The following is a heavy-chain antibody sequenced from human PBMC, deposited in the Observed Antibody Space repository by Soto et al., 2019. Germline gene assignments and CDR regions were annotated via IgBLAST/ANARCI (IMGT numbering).Heavy chain of an antibody. J-gene: IGHJ4*01. CDR2: IKQDGSEK. Sequence: PGGSLRLSCAVSGFTFGDYWMGWVRQAPGKGLEWVANIKQDGSEKFYVDSVKGRFTISRDNAKRSLYLQMNNLRAEDTALYYCTRDRDLYRDMFHADLWGQGTLVTVSS. CDR1: GFTFGDYW. CDR3: TRDRDLYRDMFHADL. V-gene: IGHV3-7*01. D-gene: IGHD3-10*02.